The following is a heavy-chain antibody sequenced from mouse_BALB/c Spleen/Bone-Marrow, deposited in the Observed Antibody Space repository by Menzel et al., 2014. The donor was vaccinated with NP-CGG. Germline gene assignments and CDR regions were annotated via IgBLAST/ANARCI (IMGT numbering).Heavy chain of an antibody. J-gene: IGHJ4*01. V-gene: IGHV5-17*02. D-gene: IGHD1-2*01. CDR1: GFTFSSFG. CDR2: ISGGSSII. CDR3: ARKDYFGCAAMDY. Sequence: EVHLVESGGGLVQPGGSRKLSCAASGFTFSSFGMHWVRQAPEKGLEWVAYISGGSSIIYYADTVKGRFTISRDNPKNTLFLQMTSLRSEDTAIYYCARKDYFGCAAMDYWGQGTSVTVSS.